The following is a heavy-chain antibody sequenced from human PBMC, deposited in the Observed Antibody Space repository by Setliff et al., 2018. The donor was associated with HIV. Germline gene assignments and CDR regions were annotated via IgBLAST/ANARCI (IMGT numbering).Heavy chain of an antibody. CDR3: TRDGPGRARADYYGMDV. V-gene: IGHV3-21*01. J-gene: IGHJ6*02. CDR1: GFTFNNYR. Sequence: GGSLRLSCVASGFTFNNYRMNWVRQAPGKGLEWVSSITSRSSYIYYADSVKGRFTISRDNAKNSLYLQMNSLRAEDTAVYYCTRDGPGRARADYYGMDVWGQGTTVTVSS. CDR2: ITSRSSYI.